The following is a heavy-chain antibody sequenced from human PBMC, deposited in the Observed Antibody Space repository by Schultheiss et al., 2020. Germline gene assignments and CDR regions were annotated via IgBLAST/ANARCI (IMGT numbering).Heavy chain of an antibody. D-gene: IGHD6-13*01. V-gene: IGHV3-9*01. CDR2: ISWNSDNL. CDR1: GFTFDDFA. J-gene: IGHJ4*02. CDR3: AKVGSSWSKIDY. Sequence: GGSLTLSCAASGFTFDDFAMHWVRLAPGKGLEWVSGISWNSDNLGYADSVKGRFTISRDNAKNSLYLQMNSLRAEDTALYYCAKVGSSWSKIDYWGQGTLVTVSS.